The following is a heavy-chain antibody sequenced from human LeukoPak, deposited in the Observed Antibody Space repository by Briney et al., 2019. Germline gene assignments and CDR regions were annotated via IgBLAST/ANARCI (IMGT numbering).Heavy chain of an antibody. CDR2: IKSKTDGGTT. CDR1: GFTFSNAW. D-gene: IGHD4-17*01. V-gene: IGHV3-15*01. Sequence: GGSLRLSCAASGFTFSNAWMSWVRQAPGKGLEWVGRIKSKTDGGTTDYAAPVKGRFTISRDDSKNTLYLQMNSLRAEDTAVYYCGKDPNGDYIGAFDMWGQGTMVTVSP. CDR3: GKDPNGDYIGAFDM. J-gene: IGHJ3*02.